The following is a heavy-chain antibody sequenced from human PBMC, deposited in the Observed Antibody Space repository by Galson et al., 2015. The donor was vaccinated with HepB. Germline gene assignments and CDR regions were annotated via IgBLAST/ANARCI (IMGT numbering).Heavy chain of an antibody. J-gene: IGHJ6*02. CDR3: ARAAYYYDSSGYSSAGLGMDV. Sequence: SGYTFTSYGVSWVRQAPGQGLEWLGWISAYNGHTNYAQKLQGRVTMTTDTSTSTAYMELRSLRSDDTAVYYCARAAYYYDSSGYSSAGLGMDVWGQGTTVTVSS. CDR2: ISAYNGHT. D-gene: IGHD3-22*01. V-gene: IGHV1-18*01. CDR1: GYTFTSYG.